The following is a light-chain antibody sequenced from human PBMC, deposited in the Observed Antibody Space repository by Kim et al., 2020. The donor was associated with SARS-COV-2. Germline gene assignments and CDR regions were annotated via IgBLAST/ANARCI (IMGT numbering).Light chain of an antibody. Sequence: EIVLTQSPASLSLSPGETATLSCRASQSVSSNYLAWSQQKPGQAPRLLIYDASSRATGIPDRFSGSGSGTDFTLTISRLEPEDFAVYYCQQYGSSPQTFGQGTKLEI. J-gene: IGKJ1*01. CDR3: QQYGSSPQT. V-gene: IGKV3-20*01. CDR1: QSVSSNY. CDR2: DAS.